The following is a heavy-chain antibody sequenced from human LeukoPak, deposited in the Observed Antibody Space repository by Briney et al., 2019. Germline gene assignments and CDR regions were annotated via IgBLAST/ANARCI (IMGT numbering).Heavy chain of an antibody. D-gene: IGHD1-1*01. Sequence: RTSETLSLTCTVSGDSISSYYWSWIRQPPGKGLEWIGYIYYSGSTNYNPPLKSRVTISVDTPKNQFSLKLSSVTAADTAVYYCARGPQQLDYWGQGTLVTVSS. J-gene: IGHJ4*02. CDR3: ARGPQQLDY. CDR2: IYYSGST. V-gene: IGHV4-59*01. CDR1: GDSISSYY.